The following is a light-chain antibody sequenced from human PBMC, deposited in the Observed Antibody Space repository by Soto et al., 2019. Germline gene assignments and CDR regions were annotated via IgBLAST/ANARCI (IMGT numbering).Light chain of an antibody. J-gene: IGKJ5*01. CDR2: SAS. CDR3: QKFNTAPLT. Sequence: DIQMTQSPSSLSASVGAIFTITCRASQDISVYLAWYQQKPGKVPKILIYSASTLQSGVPSRFSGSGSGTDFTLTISSLQPEDVATYYCQKFNTAPLTFGQGTRLEIK. CDR1: QDISVY. V-gene: IGKV1-27*01.